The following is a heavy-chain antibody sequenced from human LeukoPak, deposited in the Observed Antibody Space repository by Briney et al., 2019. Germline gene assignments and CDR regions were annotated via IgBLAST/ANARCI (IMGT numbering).Heavy chain of an antibody. V-gene: IGHV3-23*01. CDR3: ARVIRAAPGKGYFDC. CDR2: ISGSGGST. J-gene: IGHJ4*02. D-gene: IGHD6-13*01. CDR1: GFIFSTYA. Sequence: GGSLRLSCATSGFIFSTYALSWVRQAPGKGLEWASRISGSGGSTSHADSVKGRFTISRDSSKNTLYLQMNSMRVEDTAINYRARVIRAAPGKGYFDCARQGTLVTVSS.